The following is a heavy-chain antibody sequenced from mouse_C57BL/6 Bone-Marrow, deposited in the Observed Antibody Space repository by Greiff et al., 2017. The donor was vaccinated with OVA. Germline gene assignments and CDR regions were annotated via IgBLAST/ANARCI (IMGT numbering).Heavy chain of an antibody. J-gene: IGHJ1*03. CDR1: GFTFSSYA. V-gene: IGHV5-4*01. CDR3: ARDGGIYYGSSSYFDV. CDR2: ISDGGSYT. D-gene: IGHD1-1*01. Sequence: EVKLVESGGGLVKPGGSLKLSCAASGFTFSSYAMSWVRQTPEKRLEWVATISDGGSYTYYPDNVKGRFTISRDNAKNNLYLQMSHLKSEDTAMYYCARDGGIYYGSSSYFDVWGTGTTVTVSS.